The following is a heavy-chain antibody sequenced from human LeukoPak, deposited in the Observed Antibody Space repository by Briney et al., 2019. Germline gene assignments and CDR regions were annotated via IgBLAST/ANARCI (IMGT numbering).Heavy chain of an antibody. V-gene: IGHV3-30*02. CDR3: AKDPRKSVGYYDSSGSGY. D-gene: IGHD3-22*01. CDR1: GFTFSSYG. Sequence: PGGSLRLSCAASGFTFSSYGMHRVRQAPGKGLEWVAFIRYDGSNKYYADSVKGRFTISRDNSKNTLYLQMNSLRAEDTAVYYCAKDPRKSVGYYDSSGSGYWGQGTLVTVSS. CDR2: IRYDGSNK. J-gene: IGHJ4*02.